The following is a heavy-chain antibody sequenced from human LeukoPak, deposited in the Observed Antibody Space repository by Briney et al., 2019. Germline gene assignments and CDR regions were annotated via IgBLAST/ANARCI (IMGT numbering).Heavy chain of an antibody. CDR3: ARAYGSGRRIVWDY. V-gene: IGHV4-30-2*01. J-gene: IGHJ4*02. CDR1: GGSISSGAYS. CDR2: IYHSGST. Sequence: SETLSLTCAVSGGSISSGAYSWSWIRQPPGKGLEWIVYIYHSGSTYYNPSLKSRVTISVDRSKNQFSLKLSSVTAADTAVYYCARAYGSGRRIVWDYWGQGTLVTVSS. D-gene: IGHD3-10*01.